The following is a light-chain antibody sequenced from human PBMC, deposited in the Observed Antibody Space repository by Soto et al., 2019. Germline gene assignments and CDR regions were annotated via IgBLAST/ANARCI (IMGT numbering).Light chain of an antibody. CDR3: QVWDSSSDHYV. Sequence: SYEVTQPPSVSVAPGQTARITCGGNNIGSESVHWYQQKPGQAPVLVVCDDADRPSGIPERFSGSNSGNTATLTISRVEARDEADSYCQVWDSSSDHYVFGTGTKVTVL. CDR1: NIGSES. V-gene: IGLV3-21*02. CDR2: DDA. J-gene: IGLJ1*01.